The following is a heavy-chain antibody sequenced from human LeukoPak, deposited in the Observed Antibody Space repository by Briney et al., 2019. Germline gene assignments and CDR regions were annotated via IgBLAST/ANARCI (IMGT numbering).Heavy chain of an antibody. J-gene: IGHJ4*02. Sequence: GGSLRLSCAASGFTVSSNYMSWVRQAPGKGLEWVSVIYSGGSTYYADSVKGRFTISRDNSKNTLYLQMNSLRAEDTAVYYCAKTSYYDFWSGYHFDYWGQGTLVTVSS. CDR3: AKTSYYDFWSGYHFDY. CDR1: GFTVSSNY. V-gene: IGHV3-66*01. D-gene: IGHD3-3*01. CDR2: IYSGGST.